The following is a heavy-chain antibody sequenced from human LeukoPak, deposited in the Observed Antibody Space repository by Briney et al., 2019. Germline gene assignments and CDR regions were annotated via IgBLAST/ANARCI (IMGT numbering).Heavy chain of an antibody. CDR1: GFTFNKYW. J-gene: IGHJ4*02. CDR3: AKEVLSREGY. CDR2: INTDGSII. D-gene: IGHD3-16*01. V-gene: IGHV3-74*01. Sequence: QPAESLRLSCAASGFTFNKYWMRWVRQAPGKGRVWVSCINTDGSIINYADTVKGRFPISGHNDGNTLYLQVNSLRAEDTAGYYCAKEVLSREGYWGQGTLVTVPS.